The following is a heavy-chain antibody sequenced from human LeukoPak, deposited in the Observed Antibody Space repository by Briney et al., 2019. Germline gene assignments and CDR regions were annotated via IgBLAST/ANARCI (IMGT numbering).Heavy chain of an antibody. V-gene: IGHV4-39*01. D-gene: IGHD4-17*01. CDR3: ARQRLYGALNFFDY. J-gene: IGHJ4*02. CDR1: GGSISSSSYN. CDR2: IYYRGST. Sequence: KASETLSLTCTVSGGSISSSSYNWGWIRQPPGKGLEWIGSIYYRGSTYYNPSLKSRVTISVDTSKNQFSLKLSSVTAADTAVYYYARQRLYGALNFFDYWGQGTLVTVSS.